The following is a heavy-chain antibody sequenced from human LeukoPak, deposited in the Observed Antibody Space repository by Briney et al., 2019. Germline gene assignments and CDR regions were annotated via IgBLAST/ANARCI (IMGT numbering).Heavy chain of an antibody. CDR2: IIPIFGTA. D-gene: IGHD3-10*01. Sequence: SVKVSCKAPGGTFSSYAISWVRQAPGQGLEWMGRIIPIFGTANYAQKFQGRVTITTDESTSTAYMELSSLRSEDTAVYYCAREDYYGSGSHLFDYWGQGTLVTVSS. J-gene: IGHJ4*02. V-gene: IGHV1-69*05. CDR1: GGTFSSYA. CDR3: AREDYYGSGSHLFDY.